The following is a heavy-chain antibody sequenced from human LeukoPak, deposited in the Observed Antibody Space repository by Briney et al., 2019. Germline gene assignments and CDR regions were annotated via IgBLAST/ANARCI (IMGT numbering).Heavy chain of an antibody. CDR1: GYTFTGYY. CDR3: AREAELLRTESFDI. D-gene: IGHD5-12*01. Sequence: ASVKVSCKASGYTFTGYYMHWVRQAPGQGLEWMGWINHNSGGTNYAQKFQGRVTMTRDTSISTAYMELSRLRSDDTAVYYCAREAELLRTESFDILGQGTMVTVSS. V-gene: IGHV1-2*02. J-gene: IGHJ3*02. CDR2: INHNSGGT.